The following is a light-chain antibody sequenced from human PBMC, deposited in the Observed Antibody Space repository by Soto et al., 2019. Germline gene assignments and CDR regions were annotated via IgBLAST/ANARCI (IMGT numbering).Light chain of an antibody. CDR2: GAS. J-gene: IGKJ4*01. Sequence: EIVLTQSPGTRSLSPGERATLPCRASQSVSSSYLAWYQQKPGQAPRLLIYGASSRATGIPDRFSGSGSGTDFTLTISRLEPEDFAVYYCQQYGSSPLTFGGGTKVDIK. CDR3: QQYGSSPLT. CDR1: QSVSSSY. V-gene: IGKV3-20*01.